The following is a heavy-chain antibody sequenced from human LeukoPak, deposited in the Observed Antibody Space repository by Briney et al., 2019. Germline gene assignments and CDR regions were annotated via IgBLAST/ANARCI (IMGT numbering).Heavy chain of an antibody. Sequence: GGSLRFSCAASGFTFSNYWMSWVRQAPGKGLEWVANIKQDGSEEYYVGSVKGRFTISRDNAKNSLYLQMNSLRAEDTAVYYCATNRWFGEPDYWGQGTLVTVSS. J-gene: IGHJ4*02. CDR3: ATNRWFGEPDY. V-gene: IGHV3-7*01. CDR2: IKQDGSEE. CDR1: GFTFSNYW. D-gene: IGHD3-10*01.